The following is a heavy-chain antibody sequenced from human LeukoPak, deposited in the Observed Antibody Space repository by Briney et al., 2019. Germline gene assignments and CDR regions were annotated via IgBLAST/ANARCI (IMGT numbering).Heavy chain of an antibody. Sequence: SETLSLTRTVSGGSISSYYWSWIRQPPGKGLEWIGYIYYSGSTNYNPSLKSRVTISVDTSKNQFSLKLSSVTAADTAVYYCARDPHFDYWGQGTLVTVSS. CDR3: ARDPHFDY. J-gene: IGHJ4*02. CDR1: GGSISSYY. CDR2: IYYSGST. V-gene: IGHV4-59*01.